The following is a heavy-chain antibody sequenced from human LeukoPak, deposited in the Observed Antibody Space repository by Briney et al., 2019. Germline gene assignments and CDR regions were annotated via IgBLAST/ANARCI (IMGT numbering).Heavy chain of an antibody. CDR1: GYSISSGYY. CDR2: IYHSGST. J-gene: IGHJ4*02. Sequence: SETLSLTCTVSGYSISSGYYWGRRRQPPGKGLEWVEIIYHSGSTYYKPSLKGRVTISVDTSKTQFSLKLSCVTAADTVVYYCARDNGRNDILTGYLAGRWGIDYWGQGTLVTVSS. D-gene: IGHD3-9*01. V-gene: IGHV4-38-2*02. CDR3: ARDNGRNDILTGYLAGRWGIDY.